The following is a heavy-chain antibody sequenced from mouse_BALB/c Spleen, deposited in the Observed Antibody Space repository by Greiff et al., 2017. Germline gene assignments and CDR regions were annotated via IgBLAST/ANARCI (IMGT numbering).Heavy chain of an antibody. D-gene: IGHD2-14*01. Sequence: VQLQQSGPELVKPGASVKLSCKASGYTFTDYIIHWVKQRPGQGLEWIGWFYPGSGSIKYNEKFKDKATLTADKSSSTVYMELSRLTSEDSAVYFCARHEDGYDTGYYALDYWGQGTTVTVSS. J-gene: IGHJ4*01. CDR3: ARHEDGYDTGYYALDY. CDR2: FYPGSGSI. CDR1: GYTFTDYI. V-gene: IGHV1-62-2*01.